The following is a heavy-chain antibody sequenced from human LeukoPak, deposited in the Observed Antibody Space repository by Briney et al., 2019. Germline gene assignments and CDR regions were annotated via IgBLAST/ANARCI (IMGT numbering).Heavy chain of an antibody. CDR3: ATGLELECPYYGMDV. CDR1: GDTLTELS. V-gene: IGHV1-24*01. D-gene: IGHD5/OR15-5a*01. CDR2: FDPEDGEA. J-gene: IGHJ6*02. Sequence: ASVKVSCKVSGDTLTELSMHWVRQAPGKGLEWMGGFDPEDGEAIYAQKFQGRVTMTEDTSTDTAYMELSSLRSEDTAVYYCATGLELECPYYGMDVWGQGTTVTVSS.